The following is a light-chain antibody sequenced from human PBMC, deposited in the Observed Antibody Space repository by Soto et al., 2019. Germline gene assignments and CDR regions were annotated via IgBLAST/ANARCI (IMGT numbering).Light chain of an antibody. J-gene: IGLJ1*01. CDR1: NSNIGAGYD. CDR2: ANN. Sequence: QPVLTQPPSVSGAPGQRVSISCTGSNSNIGAGYDVHWYQQLPGKAPTLLIYANNNRPSGVPDRFSGSKSGTSASLAITGLRPEDEADYYCQSYATSLSTGFVFGTGTKLTVL. CDR3: QSYATSLSTGFV. V-gene: IGLV1-40*01.